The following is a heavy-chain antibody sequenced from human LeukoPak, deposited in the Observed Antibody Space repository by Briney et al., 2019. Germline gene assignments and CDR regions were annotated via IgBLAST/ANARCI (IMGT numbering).Heavy chain of an antibody. V-gene: IGHV3-11*06. Sequence: GGSLRLSCAASGFTFSDYYMSWIRQAPGKGLEWVSYISSSSSYTNYADSVKGRFTISRDNAKNSLYLQMNSLRAEDTAVYYCAVAVAGSYCDYWGQGTLVTVSS. CDR1: GFTFSDYY. CDR2: ISSSSSYT. J-gene: IGHJ4*02. CDR3: AVAVAGSYCDY. D-gene: IGHD6-19*01.